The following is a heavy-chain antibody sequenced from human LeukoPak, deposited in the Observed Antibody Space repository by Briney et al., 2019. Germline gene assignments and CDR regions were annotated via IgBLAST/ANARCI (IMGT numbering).Heavy chain of an antibody. V-gene: IGHV3-7*01. D-gene: IGHD6-19*01. CDR1: GFTFSSYW. CDR2: IKPDGSEK. J-gene: IGHJ4*02. Sequence: GGSLRLSCAASGFTFSSYWMTWVRQAPGKGLEWVASIKPDGSEKYYLDSVKGRFTISRDNARDSLYLQMNSLRDDDTSVYFCARDASALYWGRGTLVTVSS. CDR3: ARDASALY.